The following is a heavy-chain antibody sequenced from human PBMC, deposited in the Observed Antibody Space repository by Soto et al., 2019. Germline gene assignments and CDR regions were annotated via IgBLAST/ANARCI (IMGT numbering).Heavy chain of an antibody. CDR1: GFTFSSYG. Sequence: PGGSLRLSCAASGFTFSSYGMHWVRQAPGKGLEWVAVISYDGSNKYYADSAKGRFTISRDNSKNTPYLQMNSLRSEDTAVYYCARFIGGAYGMDVWGQGTTVTVSS. CDR2: ISYDGSNK. D-gene: IGHD2-15*01. CDR3: ARFIGGAYGMDV. J-gene: IGHJ6*02. V-gene: IGHV3-30*03.